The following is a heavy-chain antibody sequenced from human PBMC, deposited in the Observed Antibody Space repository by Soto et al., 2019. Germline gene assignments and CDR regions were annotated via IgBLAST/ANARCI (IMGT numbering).Heavy chain of an antibody. D-gene: IGHD6-19*01. J-gene: IGHJ6*02. CDR3: AREGQQWLASYYYYGMDV. Sequence: QVQLVQSGAEVKKPGASVKVSCKASGYTFTGYYMHWVRQAPGQGLEWMGWINPNSGGTNYAQKFQGWGSMTRDTSISTAYMELSRLRSDDTAVYYCAREGQQWLASYYYYGMDVWGQGTTVTVSS. CDR1: GYTFTGYY. CDR2: INPNSGGT. V-gene: IGHV1-2*04.